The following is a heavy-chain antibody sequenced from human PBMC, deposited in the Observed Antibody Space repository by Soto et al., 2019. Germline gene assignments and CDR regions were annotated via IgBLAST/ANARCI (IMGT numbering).Heavy chain of an antibody. CDR3: AKEAHENEQVPIPGDN. CDR2: LSGSGTMK. CDR1: GFSFRNHA. V-gene: IGHV3-23*01. J-gene: IGHJ4*02. Sequence: EVQLLESGGGLVQPGGSLRLSCVASGFSFRNHAMTWVRQAPGKGLEWVSGLSGSGTMKYYADSVRGHFIISRENAKNTLHLQMDNLRVEDTAVYYCAKEAHENEQVPIPGDNWGQGTLVTVSS. D-gene: IGHD2-2*02.